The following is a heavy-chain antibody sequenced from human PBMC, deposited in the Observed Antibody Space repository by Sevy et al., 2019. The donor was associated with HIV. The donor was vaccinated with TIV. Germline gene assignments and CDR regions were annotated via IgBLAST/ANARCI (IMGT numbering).Heavy chain of an antibody. CDR1: EFTFSDYY. CDR3: ARLRYTYGSYYFDY. Sequence: GGSLRLSCAASEFTFSDYYISWIRQAPGKGLEWVTYISSRGSTIYYADSVMGRFTISRDNAKNSLYLQMNSLRAEDTAVYYCARLRYTYGSYYFDYWGQGTLVTVSS. V-gene: IGHV3-11*01. CDR2: ISSRGSTI. J-gene: IGHJ4*02. D-gene: IGHD5-18*01.